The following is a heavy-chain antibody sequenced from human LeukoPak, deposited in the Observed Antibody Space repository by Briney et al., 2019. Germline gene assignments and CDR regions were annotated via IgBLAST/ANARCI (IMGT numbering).Heavy chain of an antibody. Sequence: SETLSLTCTVSGGSISSYYWSWIRQPPGKGLEWIGYVFYSGSTNYNPSLKGRVTISIETSKNQFSLNLTSVTAADTAVYHCARGARLTMVRGLINWFDPWGQGTQVTVSS. CDR3: ARGARLTMVRGLINWFDP. CDR1: GGSISSYY. J-gene: IGHJ5*02. V-gene: IGHV4-59*01. CDR2: VFYSGST. D-gene: IGHD3-10*01.